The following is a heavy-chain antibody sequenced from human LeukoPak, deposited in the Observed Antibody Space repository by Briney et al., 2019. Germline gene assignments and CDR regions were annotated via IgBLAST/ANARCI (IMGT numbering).Heavy chain of an antibody. CDR1: GFNFNDAW. Sequence: GGSLRLSCAVSGFNFNDAWMNWVRQAPGRGLEWVGRIKTIADGGTRDYAAPAKGRFIISRDDSKNTLYPQMNNLKTEDTAVYYCTSHYGSGGFWGQGTLVTVSS. D-gene: IGHD3-10*01. V-gene: IGHV3-15*07. J-gene: IGHJ4*02. CDR3: TSHYGSGGF. CDR2: IKTIADGGTR.